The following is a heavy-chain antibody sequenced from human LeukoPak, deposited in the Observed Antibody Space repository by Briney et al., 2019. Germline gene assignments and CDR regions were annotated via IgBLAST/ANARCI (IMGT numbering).Heavy chain of an antibody. Sequence: GGSLRLSCAASGFTFSSYAMSWVRQAPGKGLESVSAISGSGGSTYYADSVKGRFTISRDNSKNTLYLQMNSLRAEDTAVYYCAKDILYYYGSGSYYSGTRFDYWGQGTLVTVSS. CDR3: AKDILYYYGSGSYYSGTRFDY. CDR1: GFTFSSYA. D-gene: IGHD3-10*01. V-gene: IGHV3-23*01. CDR2: ISGSGGST. J-gene: IGHJ4*02.